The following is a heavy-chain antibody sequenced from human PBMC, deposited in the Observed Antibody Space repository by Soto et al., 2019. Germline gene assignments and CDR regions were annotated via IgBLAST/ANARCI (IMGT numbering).Heavy chain of an antibody. CDR2: ISAYNGDT. Sequence: ASVKVSCKASGYTFTSYGITWVRQAPGQGLEWMGWISAYNGDTNYAQNLQGRVTMTRDTSTSTAYMDLRSLRSDDTAVYYCARDLVGATTSSYFDYWGQGPLVTVYS. CDR1: GYTFTSYG. J-gene: IGHJ4*02. D-gene: IGHD1-26*01. CDR3: ARDLVGATTSSYFDY. V-gene: IGHV1-18*01.